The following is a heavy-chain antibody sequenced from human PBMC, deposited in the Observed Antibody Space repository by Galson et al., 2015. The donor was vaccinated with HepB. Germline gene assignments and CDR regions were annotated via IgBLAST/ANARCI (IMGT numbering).Heavy chain of an antibody. D-gene: IGHD3-22*01. CDR1: GGSISSGIYY. V-gene: IGHV4-61*02. CDR3: ARARFSGYFRLGAFDI. Sequence: LSLTCTVSGGSISSGIYYWSRTRPPAGKGLEWIGRIYTSGSTNYNPSLKSRVTISVDTSKNQFSLKLSSVTAADTAVYYCARARFSGYFRLGAFDIWGQGTMVTVSS. J-gene: IGHJ3*02. CDR2: IYTSGST.